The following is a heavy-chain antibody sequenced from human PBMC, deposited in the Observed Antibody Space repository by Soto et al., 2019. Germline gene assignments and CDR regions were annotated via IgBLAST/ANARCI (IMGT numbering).Heavy chain of an antibody. CDR3: ARIRRDFSPGPVYYYSDY. J-gene: IGHJ4*02. CDR1: GFSLSNARMG. CDR2: IFSNDEK. D-gene: IGHD3-3*01. V-gene: IGHV2-26*01. Sequence: QVTLKESGPVLVKPTETLTLTCTVSGFSLSNARMGVSWIRQPPGKALEWLAHIFSNDEKSYSTSLKSSLTISKDTTKSQVVLTITNMDPVATATYYCARIRRDFSPGPVYYYSDYWGQGTLVTVCS.